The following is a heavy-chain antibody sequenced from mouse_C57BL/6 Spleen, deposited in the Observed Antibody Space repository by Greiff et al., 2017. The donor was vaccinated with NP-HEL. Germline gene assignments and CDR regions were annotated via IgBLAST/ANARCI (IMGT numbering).Heavy chain of an antibody. J-gene: IGHJ4*01. CDR2: ISNLAYSI. CDR3: ARPLTVNYAMDY. CDR1: GFTFSDYG. V-gene: IGHV5-15*01. D-gene: IGHD4-1*01. Sequence: DVHLVESGGGLVQPGGSLKLSCAASGFTFSDYGMAWVRQAPRKGPEWVAFISNLAYSIYYADTVTGRFTISRENAKNTLYLEMSSLRSEDTAMYYCARPLTVNYAMDYWGQGTSVTVSS.